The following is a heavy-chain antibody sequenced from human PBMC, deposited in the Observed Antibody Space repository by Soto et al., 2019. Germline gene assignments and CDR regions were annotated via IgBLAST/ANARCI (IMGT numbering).Heavy chain of an antibody. CDR2: MHYTGCS. CDR1: GDSVTSHY. Sequence: SETLSLTCSFSGDSVTSHYLTWIRQSPEKGLEWIGYMHYTGCSHYNPSLKSRLTISVDKSKNQFSLQLSSVTAADTAVYYCARNLWFGEFSYYYGMDVWGQGTTVTVSS. J-gene: IGHJ6*02. CDR3: ARNLWFGEFSYYYGMDV. D-gene: IGHD3-10*01. V-gene: IGHV4-59*02.